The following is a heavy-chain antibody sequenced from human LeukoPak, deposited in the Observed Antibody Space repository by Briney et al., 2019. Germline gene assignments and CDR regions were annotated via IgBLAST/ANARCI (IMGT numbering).Heavy chain of an antibody. V-gene: IGHV1-69*13. Sequence: SVKVSFKASGGTFSSYAISWVRQAPGQGLEWMGGIIPIFGTANYAQKFQGRVTITADESTSTAYMELSSPRSEDTAVYYCARENRWLRSFDYWGQGTLVTVSS. CDR3: ARENRWLRSFDY. D-gene: IGHD5-12*01. CDR2: IIPIFGTA. J-gene: IGHJ4*02. CDR1: GGTFSSYA.